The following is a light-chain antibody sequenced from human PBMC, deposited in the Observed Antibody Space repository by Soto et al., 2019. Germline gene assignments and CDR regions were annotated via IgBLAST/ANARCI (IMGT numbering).Light chain of an antibody. CDR3: QQRKT. Sequence: EIVFTHSPATLSLSPGERATLSCRASQSVSSYLALYQQKPGQAPRLLIYDASNRATGIPARFSGSGSGTDFTLTISSLEPEDFAVYYCQQRKTFGQGTKVDIK. J-gene: IGKJ1*01. CDR2: DAS. CDR1: QSVSSY. V-gene: IGKV3-11*01.